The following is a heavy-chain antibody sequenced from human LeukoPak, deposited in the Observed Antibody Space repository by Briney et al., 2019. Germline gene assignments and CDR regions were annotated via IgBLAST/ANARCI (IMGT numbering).Heavy chain of an antibody. CDR1: GGSFSFYY. CDR2: INHSGST. V-gene: IGHV4-34*01. D-gene: IGHD2-2*01. CDR3: ARGKWVWPAAMSRNWLDP. Sequence: SETLSLTCAVYGGSFSFYYWSWIRQPPGKGLEWIGEINHSGSTNYNPSLKSRVTISVDTSKNQFSLKLSSVTAADTAVYYCARGKWVWPAAMSRNWLDPWGRGTLVTVSS. J-gene: IGHJ5*02.